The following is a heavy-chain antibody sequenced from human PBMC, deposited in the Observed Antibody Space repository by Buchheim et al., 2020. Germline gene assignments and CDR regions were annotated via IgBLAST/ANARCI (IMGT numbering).Heavy chain of an antibody. D-gene: IGHD5-12*01. CDR3: AKDQTGYEGA. V-gene: IGHV3-23*01. CDR2: IFQGGAAT. J-gene: IGHJ4*02. Sequence: EVQLLESGGGLVQPGDSLRLSCVASGFSFNNYGMTWVRQAPGKGLEWVSTIFQGGAATHYAASVKGRFSISSDNSTNILYLQMNSLRAEDTGLYYCAKDQTGYEGAWGQGTL. CDR1: GFSFNNYG.